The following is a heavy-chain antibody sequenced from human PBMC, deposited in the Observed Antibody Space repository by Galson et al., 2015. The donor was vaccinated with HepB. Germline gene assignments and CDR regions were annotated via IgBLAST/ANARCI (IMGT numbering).Heavy chain of an antibody. CDR1: GYTFTSYY. D-gene: IGHD6-13*01. Sequence: SVKVSCKASGYTFTSYYMHWVRQAPGQGLEWMGIINPSGGSTSYAQKFQGRVTITRDTSASTAYMELSSLRSEDTAVYYCATKRISYSSSWYSWFDPWGQGTLVTVSS. V-gene: IGHV1-46*01. CDR2: INPSGGST. CDR3: ATKRISYSSSWYSWFDP. J-gene: IGHJ5*02.